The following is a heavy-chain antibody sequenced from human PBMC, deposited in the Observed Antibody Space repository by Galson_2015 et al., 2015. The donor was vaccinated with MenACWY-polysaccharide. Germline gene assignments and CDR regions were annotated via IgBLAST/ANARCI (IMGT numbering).Heavy chain of an antibody. CDR2: VKPSGGHP. D-gene: IGHD2-8*01. V-gene: IGHV1-46*01. CDR3: ARAAYCTHYCYYYYYTDV. J-gene: IGHJ6*03. Sequence: SVKVSCKASGYTFTNYYIHWVRQAPGLGLEWMGVVKPSGGHPIQVQKFQGRVTMTSDTSTSTVYMEVRSLGSDDTAIYYCARAAYCTHYCYYYYYTDVWGKGTTVTVSS. CDR1: GYTFTNYY.